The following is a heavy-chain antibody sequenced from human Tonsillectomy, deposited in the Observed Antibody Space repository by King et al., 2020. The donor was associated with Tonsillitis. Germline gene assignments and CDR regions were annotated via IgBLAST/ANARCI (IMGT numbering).Heavy chain of an antibody. J-gene: IGHJ3*02. CDR1: GFSLSTTGVN. CDR3: AHRRTIVAGIPGAFDI. CDR2: IYWSDDK. D-gene: IGHD6-19*01. Sequence: TLKESGPTLVKPTQTLTLTCTFSGFSLSTTGVNVGWIRQPPGKALEWLALIYWSDDKRYSPSLKSRLTITKDTSKNQVVLTMTNMNPVDTATHYCAHRRTIVAGIPGAFDICGQGTMVTVSS. V-gene: IGHV2-5*01.